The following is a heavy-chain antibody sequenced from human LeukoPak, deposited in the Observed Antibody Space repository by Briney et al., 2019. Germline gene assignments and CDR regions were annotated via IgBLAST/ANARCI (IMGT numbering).Heavy chain of an antibody. Sequence: SEPLSLTCAVYGGSFSGYYWSWRRKPPGKGLGWMREFNHSGSTNYSPSLKSRVTISVDTSNNQFSLKLSSVTAADTAVYYCARGFPYSSSYVNYWGQGTLVTVSS. V-gene: IGHV4-34*01. J-gene: IGHJ4*02. CDR3: ARGFPYSSSYVNY. CDR1: GGSFSGYY. D-gene: IGHD6-6*01. CDR2: FNHSGST.